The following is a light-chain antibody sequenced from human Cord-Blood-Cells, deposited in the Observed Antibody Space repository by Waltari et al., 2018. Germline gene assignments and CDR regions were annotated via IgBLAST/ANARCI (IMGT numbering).Light chain of an antibody. CDR2: DAS. J-gene: IGKJ2*02. CDR1: QDISNY. V-gene: IGKV1-33*01. Sequence: DIQMTQSPSSLSASVGDRVTITCQASQDISNYLNWYQQKPGKAPKLLIYDASNVETGVPSRFSGSGSGTDFTFTISSLQPEDIATYYCQQYDNLLCTFGQGTKLEIK. CDR3: QQYDNLLCT.